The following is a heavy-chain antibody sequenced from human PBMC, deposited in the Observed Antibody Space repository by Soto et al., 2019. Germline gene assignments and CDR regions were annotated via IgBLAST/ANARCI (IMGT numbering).Heavy chain of an antibody. V-gene: IGHV3-23*01. CDR2: IGSGSP. CDR1: GFTFSGYA. CDR3: AQDLGSSWYHYNSFAP. Sequence: EVQLLESGGGLVQPGGSLRLSCAASGFTFSGYAMSWVRQAPGKGLEWVSAIGSGSPFYADSVKGRFTISRDNANSMLYLQMNSLRADDTAVYFCAQDLGSSWYHYNSFAPGGQGTLVTFSS. J-gene: IGHJ5*02. D-gene: IGHD6-13*01.